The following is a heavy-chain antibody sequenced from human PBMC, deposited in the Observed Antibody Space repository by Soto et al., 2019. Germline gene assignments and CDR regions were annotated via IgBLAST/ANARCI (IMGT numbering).Heavy chain of an antibody. D-gene: IGHD1-26*01. CDR1: GFTFSDHY. Sequence: QVQLVESGGDLVKPGGSPRLSCAASGFTFSDHYMSWIRQAPGKGLEWISYMTPSGSSSSYADSVKGRFTISRDNAKNSLYLQMNSLRGDDTAVYYCARELSGNYFAFELWGQGTMVTVSS. CDR2: MTPSGSSS. V-gene: IGHV3-11*01. CDR3: ARELSGNYFAFEL. J-gene: IGHJ3*01.